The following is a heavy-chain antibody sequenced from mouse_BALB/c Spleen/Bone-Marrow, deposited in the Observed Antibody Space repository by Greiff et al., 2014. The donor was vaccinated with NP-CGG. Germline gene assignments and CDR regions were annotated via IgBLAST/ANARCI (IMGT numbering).Heavy chain of an antibody. V-gene: IGHV1-9*01. J-gene: IGHJ4*01. Sequence: VQLQQSGAELMKPGASVKISCKATGYTFSSYWIEWVKQRPGHGLEWIGEILTGSGSNKYNEKFKDKATFTADKSSNTAYMQLSSGREEEADVYYCATARATSYYGMDYWGQGTSVTVSS. D-gene: IGHD3-1*01. CDR1: GYTFSSYW. CDR2: ILTGSGSN. CDR3: ATARATSYYGMDY.